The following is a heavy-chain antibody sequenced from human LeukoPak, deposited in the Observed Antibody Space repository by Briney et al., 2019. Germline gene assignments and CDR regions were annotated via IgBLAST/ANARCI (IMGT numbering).Heavy chain of an antibody. CDR2: IYYSGST. Sequence: SETLSLTCSVSGDSISTSSYYWGWIRQPPGKGLEWIGTIYYSGSTYYNPSLKSRVTISVDTSKNQFSLKLSSVTAADTAVYYCARDLRDPYYYYYYMDVWGKGTTVTVSS. CDR1: GDSISTSSYY. J-gene: IGHJ6*03. CDR3: ARDLRDPYYYYYYMDV. V-gene: IGHV4-39*07. D-gene: IGHD2-21*01.